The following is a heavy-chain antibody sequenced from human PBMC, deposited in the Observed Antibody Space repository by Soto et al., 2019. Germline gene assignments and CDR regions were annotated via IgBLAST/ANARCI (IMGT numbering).Heavy chain of an antibody. CDR3: AGGGGFCGGDCYKGGIDY. V-gene: IGHV3-30-3*01. D-gene: IGHD2-21*02. CDR1: GFPFSPYT. Sequence: QVQLVESGGGVVQPGRSLRLSCTASGFPFSPYTMHWVRQAPGKGLEWVTVISYDGSNEYYADSVKGRFSISRDNYKNTFYLHMNSRRPAETVVYYCAGGGGFCGGDCYKGGIDYWGQGSLVTVSS. J-gene: IGHJ4*02. CDR2: ISYDGSNE.